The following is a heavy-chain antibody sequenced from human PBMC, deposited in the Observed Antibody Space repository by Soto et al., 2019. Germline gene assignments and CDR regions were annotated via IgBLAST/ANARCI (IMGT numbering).Heavy chain of an antibody. CDR2: LSSAGSP. V-gene: IGHV3-53*01. Sequence: GGSLSLSCAASGFPVSSNYMSWVRQAPGRGLEWVSVLSSAGSPYYADSVRGRFTISRDNSKNTLYLQMNSLRAEDTAVYYCARDKDCTATNGYGFDSWGPGTLVTVSS. J-gene: IGHJ5*01. D-gene: IGHD2-8*02. CDR1: GFPVSSNY. CDR3: ARDKDCTATNGYGFDS.